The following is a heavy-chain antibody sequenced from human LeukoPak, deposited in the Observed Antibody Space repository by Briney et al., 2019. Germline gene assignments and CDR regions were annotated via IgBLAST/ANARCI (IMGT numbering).Heavy chain of an antibody. J-gene: IGHJ4*02. CDR1: GGSFSGYY. CDR3: ARGRKDIVVVPAAIFGY. CDR2: INHSGST. V-gene: IGHV4-34*01. Sequence: SETLSLTCAVYGGSFSGYYWSWIRQPPGKGLERIGEINHSGSTNYNPPLKSRVTISVDTSKNQFSLKLSSVTAADTAVYYCARGRKDIVVVPAAIFGYWGQGTLVTVSS. D-gene: IGHD2-2*01.